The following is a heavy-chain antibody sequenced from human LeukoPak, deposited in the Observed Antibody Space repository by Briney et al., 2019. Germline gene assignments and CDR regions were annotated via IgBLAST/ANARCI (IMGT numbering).Heavy chain of an antibody. CDR1: GFTFSSYA. CDR2: ISSSSSYI. J-gene: IGHJ6*04. CDR3: AELGITMIGGV. Sequence: GGSLRLSCAASGFTFSSYAMNWVRQAPGKGLEWVSSISSSSSYIYYADSVKGRFTISRDNAKNSLCLQTNSLRAEDTAVYYCAELGITMIGGVWGKGTTVTISS. D-gene: IGHD3-10*02. V-gene: IGHV3-21*01.